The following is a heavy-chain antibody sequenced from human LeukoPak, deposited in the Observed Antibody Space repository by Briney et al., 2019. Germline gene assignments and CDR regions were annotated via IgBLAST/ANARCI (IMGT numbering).Heavy chain of an antibody. Sequence: GGSLRLSCAASGFTFSSYGMHWVRQAPGKGLEWVAVISYDGSNKYYADSVKGRFTISRDNSKNTLYLQMNSLRAEDTAVYYCAGGVDYWGQGTLVTVSS. CDR1: GFTFSSYG. CDR3: AGGVDY. CDR2: ISYDGSNK. D-gene: IGHD3-16*01. J-gene: IGHJ4*02. V-gene: IGHV3-30*03.